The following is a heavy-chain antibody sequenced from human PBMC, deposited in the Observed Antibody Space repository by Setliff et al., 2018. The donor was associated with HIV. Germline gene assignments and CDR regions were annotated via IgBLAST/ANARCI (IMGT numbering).Heavy chain of an antibody. Sequence: SDTLSLTCTVSGGSISSGSYYWSWIRQPAGKGLEWIGRIYTSGSTTYNPSLKSRVTISVHTSKNQFSLKLNSVTAADTAVYYRARQYYYDSSGYHYYFDYWGQGTLVTVSS. CDR2: IYTSGST. CDR1: GGSISSGSYY. J-gene: IGHJ4*02. D-gene: IGHD3-22*01. CDR3: ARQYYYDSSGYHYYFDY. V-gene: IGHV4-61*02.